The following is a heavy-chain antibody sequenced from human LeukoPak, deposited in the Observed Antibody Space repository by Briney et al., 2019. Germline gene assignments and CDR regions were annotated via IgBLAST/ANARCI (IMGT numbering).Heavy chain of an antibody. J-gene: IGHJ4*02. Sequence: PGGSLRLSCAASGFTFSSYSMNWVRQAPGKGLEWVSYISSSSSTIYYADSVKGRFTISRDNAKNSLYLQMNSLRAEDTAVYYCARFTVTIDYWGQGTLVTVSS. CDR3: ARFTVTIDY. CDR1: GFTFSSYS. V-gene: IGHV3-48*01. CDR2: ISSSSSTI. D-gene: IGHD4-17*01.